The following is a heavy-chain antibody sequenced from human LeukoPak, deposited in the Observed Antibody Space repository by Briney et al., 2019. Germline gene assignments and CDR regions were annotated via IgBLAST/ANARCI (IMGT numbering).Heavy chain of an antibody. CDR3: ARVGRNDGYNYPDFDY. V-gene: IGHV4-34*01. D-gene: IGHD5-24*01. CDR1: GGSFSGYY. CDR2: INHSGST. Sequence: SETLSLTCAVYGGSFSGYYWSWIRQPPGKGLEWIGEINHSGSTNYNPSLKSRVTISVDTSKNQFSLKLSSVTAADTAVYYCARVGRNDGYNYPDFDYWGQGTPVTVSS. J-gene: IGHJ4*02.